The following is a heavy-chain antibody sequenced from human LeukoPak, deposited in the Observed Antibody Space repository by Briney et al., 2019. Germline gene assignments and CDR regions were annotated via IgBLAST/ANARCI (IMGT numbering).Heavy chain of an antibody. CDR1: GFTFSSYA. Sequence: GGSLRLSCTTSGFTFSSYAMNWVRQAPGKGPEYVSAISRDGHSTYYANSVKDRFTISRDNSKNTLYLQMGSLTPEDMAVYYCARAVDNWSPCDFWGQGTLVIVSS. D-gene: IGHD1-20*01. V-gene: IGHV3-64*01. CDR2: ISRDGHST. J-gene: IGHJ4*02. CDR3: ARAVDNWSPCDF.